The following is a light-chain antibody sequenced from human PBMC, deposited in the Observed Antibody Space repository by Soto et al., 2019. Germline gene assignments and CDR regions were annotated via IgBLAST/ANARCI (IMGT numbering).Light chain of an antibody. CDR3: SSYTNINTSACV. CDR1: SCDIGSYNR. CDR2: EVT. V-gene: IGLV2-14*01. J-gene: IGLJ1*01. Sequence: QSALTQPASVSGSPGQSITISCTGTSCDIGSYNRVSWYQQHTGKAPKLIIYEVTDRPSGVSKRFSGSKSGNTASLTISRLQAEDEAEYYCSSYTNINTSACVFGTGTKVTVL.